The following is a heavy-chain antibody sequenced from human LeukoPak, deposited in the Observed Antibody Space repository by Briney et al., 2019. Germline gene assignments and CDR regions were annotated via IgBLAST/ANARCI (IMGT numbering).Heavy chain of an antibody. CDR1: GGSISSYY. CDR3: ARIYSSSSSRGAFDI. V-gene: IGHV4-59*01. Sequence: SETLSLTCTVSGGSISSYYWSWIRQPPGKGLEWIGYIYYSGSTNYNPSLKSRVTISVDTSKNQFSLKLSSVTAADTAVYYCARIYSSSSSRGAFDIWGQGTMVTVSS. D-gene: IGHD6-6*01. CDR2: IYYSGST. J-gene: IGHJ3*02.